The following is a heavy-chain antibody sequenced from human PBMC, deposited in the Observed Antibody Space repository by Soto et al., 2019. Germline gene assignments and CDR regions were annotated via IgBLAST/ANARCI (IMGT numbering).Heavy chain of an antibody. CDR2: ISGSGRNT. Sequence: SLILSCATSGFTFSSNGMSWVCQAPGKGLDWVSGISGSGRNTYYADSVKGRFTISRDNSKNTLFLQMNSLRVEDTAVYYCAKNGLSDSPSAIDSWGQGTLVTVYS. V-gene: IGHV3-23*01. J-gene: IGHJ4*02. CDR1: GFTFSSNG. D-gene: IGHD2-8*01. CDR3: AKNGLSDSPSAIDS.